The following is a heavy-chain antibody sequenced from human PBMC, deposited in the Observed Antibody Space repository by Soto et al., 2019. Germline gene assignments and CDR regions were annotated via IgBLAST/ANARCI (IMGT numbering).Heavy chain of an antibody. CDR2: IHHSGNT. D-gene: IGHD2-15*01. Sequence: QLQLQESGSGLVKPSQTLSLTCAVSGGSISSDTYSWSWIRQPPGKGLEWVGYIHHSGNTYFNLSLKSRVTISVDRSKNQLSLKLTSVTAADTAVYYCARTMLLGWFDPWGQGTLVTVSS. V-gene: IGHV4-30-2*01. J-gene: IGHJ5*02. CDR1: GGSISSDTYS. CDR3: ARTMLLGWFDP.